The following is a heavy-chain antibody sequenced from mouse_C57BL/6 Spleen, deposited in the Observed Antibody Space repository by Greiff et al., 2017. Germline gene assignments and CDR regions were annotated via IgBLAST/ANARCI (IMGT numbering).Heavy chain of an antibody. CDR3: ALYGSSYDYAMDY. CDR2: IHPNSGST. D-gene: IGHD1-1*01. V-gene: IGHV1-64*01. Sequence: QVQLQQSGAELVKPGASVKLSCKASGYTFTSYWMHWVKQRPGQGLEWIGMIHPNSGSTNYNEKFKSKATLTVDKSSSTAYMQLSSLTSEDSAVYYGALYGSSYDYAMDYWGQGTSVTVSA. CDR1: GYTFTSYW. J-gene: IGHJ4*01.